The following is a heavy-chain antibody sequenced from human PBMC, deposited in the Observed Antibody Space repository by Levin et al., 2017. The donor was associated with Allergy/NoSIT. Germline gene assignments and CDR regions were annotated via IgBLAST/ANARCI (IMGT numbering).Heavy chain of an antibody. CDR2: ISGSGGST. J-gene: IGHJ3*02. CDR3: AKFDYGSGSYYRRGDAFDI. Sequence: PGGSLRLSCAASGFTFSSYAMSWVRQAPGKGLEWVSAISGSGGSTYYADSVKGRFTISRDNSKNTLYLQMNSLRAEDTAVYYCAKFDYGSGSYYRRGDAFDIWGQGTMVTVSS. D-gene: IGHD3-10*01. CDR1: GFTFSSYA. V-gene: IGHV3-23*01.